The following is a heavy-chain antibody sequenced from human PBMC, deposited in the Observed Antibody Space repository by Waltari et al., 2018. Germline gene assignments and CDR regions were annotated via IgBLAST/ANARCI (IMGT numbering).Heavy chain of an antibody. D-gene: IGHD1-26*01. Sequence: QVQLVQSGAEVKKPGASVKVSCKASGYTFIDYYMHWVRQAPGQGFEWMGWINPNSDDTNYAQKFRGRVTRTRDTSIRTAYMELSTLTSDDTGMYYCARGSPIVGATNAFDIWGQGTMVTVSS. CDR3: ARGSPIVGATNAFDI. CDR1: GYTFIDYY. V-gene: IGHV1-2*02. J-gene: IGHJ3*02. CDR2: INPNSDDT.